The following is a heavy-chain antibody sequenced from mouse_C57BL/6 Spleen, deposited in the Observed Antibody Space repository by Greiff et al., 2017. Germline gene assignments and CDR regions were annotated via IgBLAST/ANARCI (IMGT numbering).Heavy chain of an antibody. Sequence: EVKLQESGPGLVKPSQSLSLTCSVTGYSITSGYYWNWIRQFPGNKLEWMGYISYDGSNNYNPSLKNRISITRDTSKNQFFLKLNSVTTEDTATYYCARDGSRYWYFDVWGTGTTGTVSS. CDR1: GYSITSGYY. D-gene: IGHD1-1*01. J-gene: IGHJ1*03. CDR2: ISYDGSN. CDR3: ARDGSRYWYFDV. V-gene: IGHV3-6*01.